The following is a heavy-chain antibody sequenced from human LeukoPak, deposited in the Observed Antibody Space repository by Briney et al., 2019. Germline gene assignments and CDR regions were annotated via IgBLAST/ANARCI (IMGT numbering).Heavy chain of an antibody. Sequence: PGGSLRLSCAASGFTFSSYSMNWVRQAPGKGLEWVSSISGSGSYIYSADSVKGRITISRDNARKSLYLQMNSLRAEDTAVYYCARVGATVTGSDAFDVWGQGTMATVSS. CDR3: ARVGATVTGSDAFDV. V-gene: IGHV3-21*01. CDR2: ISGSGSYI. CDR1: GFTFSSYS. J-gene: IGHJ3*01. D-gene: IGHD4-17*01.